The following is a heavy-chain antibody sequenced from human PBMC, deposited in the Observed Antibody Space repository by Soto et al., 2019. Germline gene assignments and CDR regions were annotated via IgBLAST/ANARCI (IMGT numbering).Heavy chain of an antibody. CDR3: ARGIVMGSDSYYYGLDV. V-gene: IGHV3-30-3*01. D-gene: IGHD2-15*01. Sequence: PGGCLRLSCVVSGFTLSSYDMHLARRTPGKGLEWVAVISHDGSNKYNADSMKGRFTISRDNSKNTLYLQVNSPRVEDTAVYYSARGIVMGSDSYYYGLDVWGQGTTVSVSS. J-gene: IGHJ6*02. CDR2: ISHDGSNK. CDR1: GFTLSSYD.